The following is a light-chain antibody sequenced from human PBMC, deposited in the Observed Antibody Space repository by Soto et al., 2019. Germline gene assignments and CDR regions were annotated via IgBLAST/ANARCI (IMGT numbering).Light chain of an antibody. CDR3: QQYNNWPLT. Sequence: DIVMTQSPASLAVSLGERATINCRSSQTVLYTSNNKNYLGWYQQKPGQTPKLLIYWASTRESGVPDRFSGSGSGTEFTLTMSSLQSEDFAVYYCQQYNNWPLTFGGGTMVDVK. J-gene: IGKJ4*01. CDR2: WAS. CDR1: QTVLYTSNNKNY. V-gene: IGKV4-1*01.